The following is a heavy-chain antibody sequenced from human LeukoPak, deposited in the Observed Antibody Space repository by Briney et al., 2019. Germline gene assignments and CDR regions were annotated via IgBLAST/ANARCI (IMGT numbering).Heavy chain of an antibody. J-gene: IGHJ6*02. CDR3: ARAGADSAAYFYYAMDV. D-gene: IGHD2-15*01. V-gene: IGHV1-18*01. Sequence: ASVKVSCKTSGYTFTSYGISWVRQAPGQGLEWMGWISGYNGDTHYAQNLQDRVTMTTDTSTSTAYMDVRSLRSDDTAVYCCARAGADSAAYFYYAMDVWGQGTTVTVSS. CDR2: ISGYNGDT. CDR1: GYTFTSYG.